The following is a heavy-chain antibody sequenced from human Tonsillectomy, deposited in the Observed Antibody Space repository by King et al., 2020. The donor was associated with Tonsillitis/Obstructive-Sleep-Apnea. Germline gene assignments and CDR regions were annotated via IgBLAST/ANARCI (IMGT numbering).Heavy chain of an antibody. CDR2: IYWDDDK. J-gene: IGHJ3*02. V-gene: IGHV2-5*02. CDR1: GFSLSTSGVG. D-gene: IGHD4-23*01. Sequence: TLKESGPTLVKPTQTLTLMCTFSGFSLSTSGVGVGWIRQPPGKALEWLALIYWDDDKRYSPSLKSRLTITKDTSKNQVVLTITNMDPVDTATYYCAHATTVADVFDIWGQGTILTVSS. CDR3: AHATTVADVFDI.